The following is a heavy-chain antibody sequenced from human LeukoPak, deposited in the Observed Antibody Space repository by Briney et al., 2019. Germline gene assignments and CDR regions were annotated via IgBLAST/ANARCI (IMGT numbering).Heavy chain of an antibody. J-gene: IGHJ6*03. CDR1: GFTFDDYG. D-gene: IGHD1-26*01. CDR2: INWNGGST. CDR3: ARVPGSYAAYYYYMDV. V-gene: IGHV3-20*04. Sequence: GGSLRLSCAASGFTFDDYGMSWVRQAPGKGLEWVSGINWNGGSTGYADSVKGRFTISRDNAKNSLYLQMNSLRAEDTALYYCARVPGSYAAYYYYMDVWGKGTTVTVSS.